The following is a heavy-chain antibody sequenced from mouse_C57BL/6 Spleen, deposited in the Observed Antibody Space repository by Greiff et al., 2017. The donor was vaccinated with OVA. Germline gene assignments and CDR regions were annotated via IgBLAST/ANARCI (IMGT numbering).Heavy chain of an antibody. CDR3: ARRAGGYYGSSYVFAY. CDR2: ILPGSGST. J-gene: IGHJ3*01. V-gene: IGHV1-9*01. CDR1: GYTFTGYW. Sequence: QVQLQQSGAELMKPGASVKLSCKATGYTFTGYWIEWVKQRPGHGLEWIGEILPGSGSTNYNEKFKGKATFTADTSSNTAYMQLSSLTTEDSAIYYCARRAGGYYGSSYVFAYWGQGTLVTVSA. D-gene: IGHD1-1*01.